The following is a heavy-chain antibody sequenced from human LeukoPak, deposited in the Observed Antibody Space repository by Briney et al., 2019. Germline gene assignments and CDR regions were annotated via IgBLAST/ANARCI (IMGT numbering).Heavy chain of an antibody. CDR1: GFTFSSYS. V-gene: IGHV3-21*04. J-gene: IGHJ6*02. D-gene: IGHD2-2*01. CDR3: AKRMGGYCTSSSCYYGMEV. Sequence: GGSLRLSCAASGFTFSSYSMNWVRQAPGKGLEWVSSISSSSSYIYYADSVKGRFTISRDNAKNSLYLQMNSLRAEDTAAYYCAKRMGGYCTSSSCYYGMEVWGQGTTVTVSS. CDR2: ISSSSSYI.